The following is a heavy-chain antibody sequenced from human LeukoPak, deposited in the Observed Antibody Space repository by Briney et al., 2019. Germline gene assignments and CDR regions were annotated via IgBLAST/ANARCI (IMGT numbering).Heavy chain of an antibody. D-gene: IGHD1-26*01. CDR1: GFTFSSYA. CDR2: ISYDGSNK. Sequence: GGSLRLSCAASGFTFSSYAMHWVRQAPGKGLEWVAVISYDGSNKYYADSVKGRFTISRDNSKSTLYLQMNSLRAEDTAVYYCARDRVGATDYFDYWGQGTLVTVSS. V-gene: IGHV3-30-3*01. J-gene: IGHJ4*02. CDR3: ARDRVGATDYFDY.